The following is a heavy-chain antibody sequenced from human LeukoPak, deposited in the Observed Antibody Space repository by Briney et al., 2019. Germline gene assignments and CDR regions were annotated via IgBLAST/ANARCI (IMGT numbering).Heavy chain of an antibody. CDR2: ISSNGGST. D-gene: IGHD3-10*01. CDR3: ARSGGGYYNYYMDV. CDR1: GFTFSSYA. V-gene: IGHV3-64*01. Sequence: GGSLRLSCAASGFTFSSYAMHWVRQAPGKGLEYVSGISSNGGSTYYANSVKSRFTISRDNSKNTLYLQMGSLRAEDMAVYYCARSGGGYYNYYMDVWGKGTTVTVSS. J-gene: IGHJ6*03.